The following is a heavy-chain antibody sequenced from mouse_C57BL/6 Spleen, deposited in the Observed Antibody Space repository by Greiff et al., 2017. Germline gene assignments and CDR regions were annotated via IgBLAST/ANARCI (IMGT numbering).Heavy chain of an antibody. J-gene: IGHJ3*01. Sequence: EVKVEESGGGLVQPGGSMKLSCVASGFTFSNYWMNWVRQSPEKGLEWVAQIRLKSDNYATHYAESVKGRFTISRDDSKSSVYLQMNNLRAEDTGIYYCTHGNPWFAYWGQGTLVTVSA. CDR3: THGNPWFAY. D-gene: IGHD2-1*01. V-gene: IGHV6-3*01. CDR2: IRLKSDNYAT. CDR1: GFTFSNYW.